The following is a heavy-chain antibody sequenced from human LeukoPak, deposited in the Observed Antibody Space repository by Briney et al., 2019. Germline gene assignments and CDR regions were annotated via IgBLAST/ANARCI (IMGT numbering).Heavy chain of an antibody. Sequence: SETLSLTCAVYGGSFSGYYWSGLRQPTGKGKEWMGEINHSGSSNDNPSLKSRVTISVDTSKNQFFLKRSFRAAAAAAVYYCARGRPSIGVGATTNWFDPWGQGTLVTVSS. CDR1: GGSFSGYY. D-gene: IGHD1-26*01. J-gene: IGHJ5*02. V-gene: IGHV4-34*01. CDR3: ARGRPSIGVGATTNWFDP. CDR2: INHSGSS.